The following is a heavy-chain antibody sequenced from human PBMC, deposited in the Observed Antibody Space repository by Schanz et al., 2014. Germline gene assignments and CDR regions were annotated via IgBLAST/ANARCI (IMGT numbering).Heavy chain of an antibody. CDR1: GFTFSSYS. D-gene: IGHD3-3*01. CDR3: VRDSFFAFDY. CDR2: VSRSTPDI. J-gene: IGHJ4*02. V-gene: IGHV3-48*01. Sequence: EVQLVESGGGLVQPGGSLRLSCTASGFTFSSYSMNWVRQAPGKGLEWVSYVSRSTPDIYYAESVKGRFTMSRDNAKNSVYLRMNSLRAEDTAVYYCVRDSFFAFDYWGQGTLVTVSS.